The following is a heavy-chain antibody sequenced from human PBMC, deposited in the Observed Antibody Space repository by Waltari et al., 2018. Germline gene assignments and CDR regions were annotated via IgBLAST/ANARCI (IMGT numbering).Heavy chain of an antibody. Sequence: SGGGVVQPGTSVRLSCAASGFTFSSYGMHWVRQAPGKGLHWVAVISYDGSAKYYADSVHGRFIISRDNSENTLYLQMNSLTAEDTAVYYCAKQESGSYFEYWGQGTLVTVSS. V-gene: IGHV3-30*18. CDR1: GFTFSSYG. CDR3: AKQESGSYFEY. CDR2: ISYDGSAK. J-gene: IGHJ4*02. D-gene: IGHD1-26*01.